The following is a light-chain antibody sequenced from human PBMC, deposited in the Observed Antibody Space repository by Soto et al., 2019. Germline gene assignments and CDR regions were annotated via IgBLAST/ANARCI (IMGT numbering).Light chain of an antibody. Sequence: EIVLTQSPGTLSLSPGERATLSCRASQSVSSGDLAWYQQKPGQAPRHLIYGASSRATGIPDRFSGSGSGTDFTLTISRLESKDFAVYYCQQYSSSPPITFGQGTRLEIK. V-gene: IGKV3-20*01. CDR1: QSVSSGD. J-gene: IGKJ5*01. CDR3: QQYSSSPPIT. CDR2: GAS.